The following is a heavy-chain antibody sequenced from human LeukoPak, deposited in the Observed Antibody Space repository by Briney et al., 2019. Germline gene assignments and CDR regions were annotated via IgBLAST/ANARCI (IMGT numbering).Heavy chain of an antibody. CDR1: GFTFSSYW. J-gene: IGHJ4*02. CDR3: ATHRPIVVVLTVYNDY. CDR2: IKQDGSEK. Sequence: PGGSLGLSCAASGFTFSSYWMSWVRQAPGKGLEWVANIKQDGSEKYYVDSVKGRFTISRDNTKNSLYLQMNSLRAEDTAVYYCATHRPIVVVLTVYNDYWGQGTLVTVSS. V-gene: IGHV3-7*01. D-gene: IGHD3-22*01.